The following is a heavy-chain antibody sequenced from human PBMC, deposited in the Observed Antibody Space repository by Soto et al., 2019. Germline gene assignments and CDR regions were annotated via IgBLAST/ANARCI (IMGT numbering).Heavy chain of an antibody. J-gene: IGHJ6*02. CDR3: AREQPVHYYYYGMDV. Sequence: VASVKVSCKASGYTFTGYYMHWVRQAPGQGLEWMGWINPNSGGTNYAQKFQGWVTMTRDTSISTAYMELSRLRSDDTAVYYCAREQPVHYYYYGMDVWGQGTTVTVSS. D-gene: IGHD5-18*01. CDR2: INPNSGGT. V-gene: IGHV1-2*04. CDR1: GYTFTGYY.